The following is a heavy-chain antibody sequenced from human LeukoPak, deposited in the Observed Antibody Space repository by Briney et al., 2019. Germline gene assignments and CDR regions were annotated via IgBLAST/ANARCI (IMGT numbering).Heavy chain of an antibody. CDR3: ARSPDFWSGYYN. CDR1: GGSISSSSYY. Sequence: SETLSLTCTVSGGSISSSSYYWGWIRQPPGKGLEWIGSIYYSGSTYYNPSLKSRVTISVDTSKNQFSLKLSSVTAADTAVYYCARSPDFWSGYYNWGQGTLVTVSS. D-gene: IGHD3-3*01. J-gene: IGHJ4*02. CDR2: IYYSGST. V-gene: IGHV4-39*01.